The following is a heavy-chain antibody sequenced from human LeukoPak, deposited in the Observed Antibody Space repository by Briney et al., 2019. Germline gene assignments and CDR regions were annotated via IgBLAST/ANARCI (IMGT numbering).Heavy chain of an antibody. CDR2: INPNSGGT. CDR1: GYTFTGYY. D-gene: IGHD5-24*01. Sequence: ASVKASCKASGYTFTGYYMHWVRQAPGQGLEWMGWINPNSGGTNYAQKFQGRVTMTRDTSISTAYMELSRLRSDDTAVYYCARVPPVEMATQMETSLGYWGQGTLVTVSS. J-gene: IGHJ4*02. CDR3: ARVPPVEMATQMETSLGY. V-gene: IGHV1-2*02.